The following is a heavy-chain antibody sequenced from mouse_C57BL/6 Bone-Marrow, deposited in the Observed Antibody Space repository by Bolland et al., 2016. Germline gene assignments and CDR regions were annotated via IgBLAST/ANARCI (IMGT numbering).Heavy chain of an antibody. CDR3: ARQNAMDY. J-gene: IGHJ4*01. CDR2: DGGST. Sequence: DGGSTYYPDTMERRFIISRDNTKKTLYLQMSSLRSEDTALYYCARQNAMDYWGQGTS. V-gene: IGHV5-2*01.